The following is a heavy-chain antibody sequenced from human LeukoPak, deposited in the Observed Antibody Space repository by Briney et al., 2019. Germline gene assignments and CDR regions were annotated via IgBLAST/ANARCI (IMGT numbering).Heavy chain of an antibody. Sequence: HPGGSLRLSCAASGFTFSTYWMSWVRQAPGKGLEWVANIKQDGSEKYYVDSVKGRFTISRDNSKNTLYLQMNSLRAEDTAVYYCVKDRFKYGSGSYSPAWDYWGQGTLVTVSS. J-gene: IGHJ4*02. CDR1: GFTFSTYW. CDR3: VKDRFKYGSGSYSPAWDY. V-gene: IGHV3-7*03. CDR2: IKQDGSEK. D-gene: IGHD3-10*01.